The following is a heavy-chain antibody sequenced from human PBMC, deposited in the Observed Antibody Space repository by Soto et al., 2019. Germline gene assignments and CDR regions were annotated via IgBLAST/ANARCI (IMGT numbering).Heavy chain of an antibody. Sequence: PSETLSLTCTVSGVPISTDDYYWTWIRQPPGKGLEWIGYIYYSGSTYYNWSLKSRVTISIDTSKNQFSLNLSSVTAADTAVYYCARGDVGYFDYWGQGTLVTVSS. CDR2: IYYSGST. D-gene: IGHD1-26*01. J-gene: IGHJ4*02. CDR3: ARGDVGYFDY. CDR1: GVPISTDDYY. V-gene: IGHV4-30-4*01.